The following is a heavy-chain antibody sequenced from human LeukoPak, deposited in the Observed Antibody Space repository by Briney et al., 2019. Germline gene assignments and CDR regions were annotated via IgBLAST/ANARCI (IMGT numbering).Heavy chain of an antibody. CDR2: ISYDGNNK. Sequence: GRSLRLSSAASGFIFSSYAMHWVRQAPGKGLEWVAVISYDGNNKYCADSVKGRFTISRDNSKNTLYLQMNSLRPEDTAVYYCTRADTHYDILTGYQVTARWGQGTLVTVSS. V-gene: IGHV3-30-3*01. D-gene: IGHD3-9*01. J-gene: IGHJ4*02. CDR3: TRADTHYDILTGYQVTAR. CDR1: GFIFSSYA.